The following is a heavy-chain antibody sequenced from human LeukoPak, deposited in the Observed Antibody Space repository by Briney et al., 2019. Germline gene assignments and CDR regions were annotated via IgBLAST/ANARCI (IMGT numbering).Heavy chain of an antibody. CDR1: GYTFTDYY. J-gene: IGHJ4*02. Sequence: ASVKVSCKASGYTFTDYYMHRVRQAPGQGFEWMRWINPNDGDTNYAQKFQGRVTMTRDTSISTAHMEVSRLRSDDTAVYYCARANFLYCSSSTCLFDYWGQGTLVTVSS. CDR2: INPNDGDT. D-gene: IGHD2-2*01. CDR3: ARANFLYCSSSTCLFDY. V-gene: IGHV1-2*02.